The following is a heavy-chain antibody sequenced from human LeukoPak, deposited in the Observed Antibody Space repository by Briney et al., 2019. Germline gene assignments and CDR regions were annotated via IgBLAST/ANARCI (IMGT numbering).Heavy chain of an antibody. V-gene: IGHV3-48*04. CDR3: ARSNMDV. CDR2: ISSSSSTI. J-gene: IGHJ6*03. Sequence: GGSPRLSCAASGFTFSSYSMNWVRQAPGKGLEWVSYISSSSSTIYYADSLKGRFTIARDNAKNSLYLQMNSLRAEDTAVYYCARSNMDVWGKGTTVTVSS. CDR1: GFTFSSYS.